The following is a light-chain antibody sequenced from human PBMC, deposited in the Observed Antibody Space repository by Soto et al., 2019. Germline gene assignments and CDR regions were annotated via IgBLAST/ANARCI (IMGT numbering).Light chain of an antibody. CDR2: EVS. J-gene: IGLJ1*01. Sequence: QSVLTQPASVSGSPGQSITISCTGTSSDVGGYNYVSWYQQHPGKAPKLMIYEVSNRPSGVSNRFSGSKSGNTASLTISGLQPEDEADYYCSSYRSTIIYVFGTGTKVTVL. CDR3: SSYRSTIIYV. CDR1: SSDVGGYNY. V-gene: IGLV2-14*01.